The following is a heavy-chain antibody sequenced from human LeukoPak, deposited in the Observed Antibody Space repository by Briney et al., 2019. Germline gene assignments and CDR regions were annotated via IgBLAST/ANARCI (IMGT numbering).Heavy chain of an antibody. J-gene: IGHJ4*02. CDR3: ARGFCSSTSCYDY. CDR1: GFTFSSYW. V-gene: IGHV3-7*05. Sequence: PGGSLRLSCAASGFTFSSYWMSWVRQAPGKGLEWVANIKQDGSEKYYVDSVKGRFTISRDNAKNSLYLQMNSLRAEDTAVYYCARGFCSSTSCYDYRGQGTLVTVSS. CDR2: IKQDGSEK. D-gene: IGHD2-2*01.